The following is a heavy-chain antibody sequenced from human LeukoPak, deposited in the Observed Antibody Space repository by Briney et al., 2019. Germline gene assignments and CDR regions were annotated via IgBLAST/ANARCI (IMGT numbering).Heavy chain of an antibody. J-gene: IGHJ4*02. CDR3: ARRWYSSSWSS. CDR2: IYHSGST. CDR1: GGSISSSNW. V-gene: IGHV4-4*02. Sequence: PSGTLSLTCAVSGGSISSSNWWSWVRQPPGKGLEWIGEIYHSGSTNYNPSLKSRVTISVDTSKNQFSLKLSSVTAADTAVYYCARRWYSSSWSSWGQGTLVTVSS. D-gene: IGHD6-13*01.